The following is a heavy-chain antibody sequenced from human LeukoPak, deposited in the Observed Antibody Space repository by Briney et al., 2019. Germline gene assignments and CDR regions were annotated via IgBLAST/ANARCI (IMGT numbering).Heavy chain of an antibody. D-gene: IGHD3-22*01. CDR3: ARVLLPLYGMDV. J-gene: IGHJ6*02. CDR2: ISGTGSST. Sequence: PGGSLRLSCAASGFTFNNYAMSWVRQAPGKGLERVSSISGTGSSTYYADSVKGRFTISRDNSKETLCLQMNSLRAEDTAVYYCARVLLPLYGMDVWGQGTTVTVSS. CDR1: GFTFNNYA. V-gene: IGHV3-23*01.